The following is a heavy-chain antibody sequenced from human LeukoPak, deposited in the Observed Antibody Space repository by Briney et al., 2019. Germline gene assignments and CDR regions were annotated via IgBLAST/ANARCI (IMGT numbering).Heavy chain of an antibody. CDR2: IYSGCST. CDR1: GFTVSSNY. V-gene: IGHV3-53*01. CDR3: ARTKASSGLPGVPYYFDY. J-gene: IGHJ4*02. D-gene: IGHD6-19*01. Sequence: GGSLRLSCAASGFTVSSNYMSWVRQAPGKGLEWVSVIYSGCSTYYADSVKGRFTISRDNSKNTLYLQMNSLRAEDTAGYYCARTKASSGLPGVPYYFDYGGQGTLVTVSS.